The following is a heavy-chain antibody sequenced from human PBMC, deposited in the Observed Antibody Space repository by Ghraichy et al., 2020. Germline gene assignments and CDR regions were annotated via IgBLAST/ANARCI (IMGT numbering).Heavy chain of an antibody. Sequence: ASVKVSCKASGYTFTDYNMHWVRQAPGQGLEWLGRIMTKSGDTKLPQKFQGRITMTRDTSISTAYIVLNSLRSDDTAMYFCARDRRFCTGGRCYPGNYWGQGTLVTVSS. CDR3: ARDRRFCTGGRCYPGNY. CDR1: GYTFTDYN. J-gene: IGHJ4*02. V-gene: IGHV1-2*06. D-gene: IGHD2-15*01. CDR2: IMTKSGDT.